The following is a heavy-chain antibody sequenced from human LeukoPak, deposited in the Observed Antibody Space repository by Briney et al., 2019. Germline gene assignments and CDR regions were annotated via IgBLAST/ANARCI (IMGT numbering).Heavy chain of an antibody. J-gene: IGHJ6*04. Sequence: SETLSLTCSVSGGSIRGYYWTWFPQPPGQTLEWIGYIYCSSNTNYNPPLRSRVTMSVETSVNQFSLILSSVSAADTAVYFCARFTYTTRPPDVWGKGTTVTVSS. V-gene: IGHV4-4*09. CDR3: ARFTYTTRPPDV. D-gene: IGHD3-16*01. CDR1: GGSIRGYY. CDR2: IYCSSNT.